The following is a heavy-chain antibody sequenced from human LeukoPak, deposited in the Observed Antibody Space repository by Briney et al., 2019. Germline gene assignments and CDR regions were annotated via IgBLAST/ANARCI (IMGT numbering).Heavy chain of an antibody. J-gene: IGHJ4*02. V-gene: IGHV4-30-4*01. CDR1: GGSISSGDYY. D-gene: IGHD3-9*01. CDR2: IYYSGST. CDR3: ARGALRYPFDY. Sequence: SETLSLTCTVSGGSISSGDYYWSWIRQPPGKGLGWIGYIYYSGSTYYNPSLKSRVTISVDTSKNQFSSKLSSVTAADTAVYYCARGALRYPFDYWGQGTLVTVSS.